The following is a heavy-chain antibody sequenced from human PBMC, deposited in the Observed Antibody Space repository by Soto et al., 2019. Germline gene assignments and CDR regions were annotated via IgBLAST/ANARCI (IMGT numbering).Heavy chain of an antibody. D-gene: IGHD6-19*01. V-gene: IGHV3-23*01. Sequence: GGSLRLSCAASGFTFSSYAMSWVRQAPGKGLEWVSAISGSGGSTYYADSVKGRFTISRDNSKNTLYLQMNSLRAEDTAVYYCAKDYSSGWYRGGSFDIWGQGTMVTVSS. J-gene: IGHJ3*02. CDR2: ISGSGGST. CDR3: AKDYSSGWYRGGSFDI. CDR1: GFTFSSYA.